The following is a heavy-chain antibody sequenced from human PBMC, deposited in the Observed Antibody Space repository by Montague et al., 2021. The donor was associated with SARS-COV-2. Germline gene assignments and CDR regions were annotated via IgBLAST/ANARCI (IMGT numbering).Heavy chain of an antibody. D-gene: IGHD3-22*01. CDR2: IYTSGST. CDR3: ARGAVFYDSSGYYSDAFDI. V-gene: IGHV4-4*07. Sequence: SETLSLTCTVSGGSISSYYWNWIRQPAGKGLEWIGRIYTSGSTNYDPSLKSRVTMSVDTSKNQFSLKLSSVTAADTAVYYCARGAVFYDSSGYYSDAFDIWGQGTMVTVSS. CDR1: GGSISSYY. J-gene: IGHJ3*02.